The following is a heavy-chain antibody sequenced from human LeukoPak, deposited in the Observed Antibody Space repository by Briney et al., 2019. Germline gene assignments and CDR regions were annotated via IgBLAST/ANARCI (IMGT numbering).Heavy chain of an antibody. CDR1: GGSTSSYY. Sequence: SETLSLTCTVSGGSTSSYYWSWIRQPAGKGLEWIGRIYTSGSTNYNPSLKSRVTMSVDTSKNQFSLKLSSVTAADTAVYYCARETNDFWSGYYGGGYYFDYWGQGTLVTVSS. CDR2: IYTSGST. J-gene: IGHJ4*02. CDR3: ARETNDFWSGYYGGGYYFDY. D-gene: IGHD3-3*01. V-gene: IGHV4-4*07.